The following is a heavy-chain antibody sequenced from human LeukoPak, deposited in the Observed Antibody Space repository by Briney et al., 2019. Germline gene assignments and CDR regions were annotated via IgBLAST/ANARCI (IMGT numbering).Heavy chain of an antibody. V-gene: IGHV4-34*01. CDR2: INHSGST. J-gene: IGHJ4*02. Sequence: SETLSLTCAVYGGSFSGYYWSWIRQPPGKGLEWIGEINHSGSTNYNPSLKSRVTISVDTSKNQFSLRLSSMTAADTAVYYCARSGSGWTDFDCWGRGTLVTVSS. CDR3: ARSGSGWTDFDC. CDR1: GGSFSGYY. D-gene: IGHD6-19*01.